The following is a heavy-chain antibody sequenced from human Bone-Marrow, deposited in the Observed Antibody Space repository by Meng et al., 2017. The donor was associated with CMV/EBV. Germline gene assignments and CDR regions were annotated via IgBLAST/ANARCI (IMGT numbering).Heavy chain of an antibody. Sequence: ASVKVSCKPSGHTFSDYYLHWVRQAPGLGLEWMGWINPKSDVTNYAQKFQGRVTMTRDTSIDTAYMELNRLTSDDMAVYYCAREAGDLAHFDYWGQGTLVTVSS. CDR2: INPKSDVT. CDR1: GHTFSDYY. CDR3: AREAGDLAHFDY. V-gene: IGHV1-2*02. D-gene: IGHD3-10*01. J-gene: IGHJ4*02.